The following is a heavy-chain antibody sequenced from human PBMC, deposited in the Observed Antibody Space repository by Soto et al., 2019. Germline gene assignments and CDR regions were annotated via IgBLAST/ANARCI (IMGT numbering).Heavy chain of an antibody. J-gene: IGHJ4*02. D-gene: IGHD1-26*01. V-gene: IGHV3-21*01. CDR3: ARGFRVEGAYGAGAFFDY. CDR1: GFTFSSYS. Sequence: PGGSLRLSCAAAGFTFSSYSMNWVRQAPGKGLEWVSSIRSSSSYIYYADSVKGRFTISRDNSKNTVYLQMNSLRAEDTAVYYCARGFRVEGAYGAGAFFDYWAQGTLVTVSS. CDR2: IRSSSSYI.